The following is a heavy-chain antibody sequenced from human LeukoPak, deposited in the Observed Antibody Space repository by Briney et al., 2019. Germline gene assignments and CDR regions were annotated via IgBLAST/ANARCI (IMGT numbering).Heavy chain of an antibody. CDR2: IKQDGSEK. CDR3: ARDLYEDIVVVPAGFSP. D-gene: IGHD2-2*01. Sequence: GGSLRLSCAASGFTFSSYWMSWVRQAPGKGLEWVANIKQDGSEKYYVDSVKGRLTISRDNAKNSLYLQMNSLRAEDTAVYYCARDLYEDIVVVPAGFSPWGQGTLVTVSS. CDR1: GFTFSSYW. J-gene: IGHJ5*02. V-gene: IGHV3-7*01.